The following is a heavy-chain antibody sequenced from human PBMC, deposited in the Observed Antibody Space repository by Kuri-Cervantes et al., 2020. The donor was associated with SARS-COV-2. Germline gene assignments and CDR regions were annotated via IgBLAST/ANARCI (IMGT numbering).Heavy chain of an antibody. V-gene: IGHV3-66*01. CDR1: GFTVSSNY. Sequence: GESLMISCAASGFTVSSNYMSWVRQAPGKGLEWVSVIYSGGSTYYADSVKGRFTISRDNSKNTLYLQMNSLGSEDTAVYYCARANVRAILSYYYYYGMDVWGQGTTVTVSS. D-gene: IGHD3-16*02. CDR3: ARANVRAILSYYYYYGMDV. CDR2: IYSGGST. J-gene: IGHJ6*02.